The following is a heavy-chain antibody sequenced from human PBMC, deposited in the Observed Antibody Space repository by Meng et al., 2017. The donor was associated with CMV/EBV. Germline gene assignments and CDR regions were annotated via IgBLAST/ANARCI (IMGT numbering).Heavy chain of an antibody. CDR3: ASGSSGDSSSSRTFDS. J-gene: IGHJ4*02. CDR2: MNPNSGNT. V-gene: IGHV1-8*03. D-gene: IGHD6-6*01. CDR1: GYTFISYD. Sequence: ASLLVSCKASGYTFISYDINWVRQATGQGLEWLVWMNPNSGNTGYAQKFQGRVTITRNTAMSTAYMELSSLRSEDTAVYYCASGSSGDSSSSRTFDSWGQGTLVTVSS.